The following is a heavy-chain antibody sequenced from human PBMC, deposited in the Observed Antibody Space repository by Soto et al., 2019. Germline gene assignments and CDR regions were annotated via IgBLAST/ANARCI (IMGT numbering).Heavy chain of an antibody. CDR2: IVPIFVTA. CDR1: GGIFSSYA. Sequence: QVQLVQSGAEVKKPGSSVKVSCKASGGIFSSYAINWVRQAPGQGLEWMGGIVPIFVTANYAKKFQGRVTITADESTRTAYMELSSLRSEDTAVYYCAREGDTTRLVHFWGQGTLVTVSS. CDR3: AREGDTTRLVHF. V-gene: IGHV1-69*12. D-gene: IGHD4-17*01. J-gene: IGHJ4*02.